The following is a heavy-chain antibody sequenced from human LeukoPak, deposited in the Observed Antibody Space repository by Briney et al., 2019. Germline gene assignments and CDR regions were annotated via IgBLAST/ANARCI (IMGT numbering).Heavy chain of an antibody. CDR3: ARNGVAGTSNWFDP. D-gene: IGHD6-19*01. CDR1: GGSISSGGYY. V-gene: IGHV4-31*03. J-gene: IGHJ5*02. Sequence: SETLSLTCTVSGGSISSGGYYWSWIRQHPGKGLEWIGYMDYSGSTYYNPSLKSRVTISVDTSKNQISLKLSSVTAADTALYYCARNGVAGTSNWFDPWGQGTLVTVSS. CDR2: MDYSGST.